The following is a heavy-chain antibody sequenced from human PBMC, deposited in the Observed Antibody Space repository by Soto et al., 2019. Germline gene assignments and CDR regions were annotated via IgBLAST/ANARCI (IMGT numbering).Heavy chain of an antibody. CDR2: FYPGDSEA. D-gene: IGHD2-21*02. J-gene: IGHJ2*01. CDR3: ARRTNARDYGGDSYWCFDL. V-gene: IGHV5-51*01. Sequence: EVQLLQSGAEVKKPGESLKISCEGTGYSFADYWIGWVRQMPGEGLEWMGLFYPGDSEAKYSPSFQGQVTFSVDRSTTAAYLQWSSLKASDTGMYFCARRTNARDYGGDSYWCFDLWGRGTLVTVSS. CDR1: GYSFADYW.